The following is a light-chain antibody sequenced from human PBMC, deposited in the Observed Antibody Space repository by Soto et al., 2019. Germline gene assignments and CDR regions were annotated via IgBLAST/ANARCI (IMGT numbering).Light chain of an antibody. CDR1: SSDVGGYNF. J-gene: IGLJ2*01. CDR2: EVS. CDR3: SSYTTSVTRVV. V-gene: IGLV2-14*01. Sequence: QSVLTQPASVSGSPGQSITISCTGTSSDVGGYNFVSWYQQHPGKAPKLMIYEVSNRPSGVSNRFSGSKSDNTASLTISGLQAEDEAAYYCSSYTTSVTRVVFGGGTKLTVL.